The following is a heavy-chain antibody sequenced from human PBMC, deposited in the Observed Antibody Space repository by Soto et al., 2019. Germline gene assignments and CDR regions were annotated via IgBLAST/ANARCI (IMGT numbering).Heavy chain of an antibody. D-gene: IGHD2-21*02. Sequence: GGSLRGYCAASGFTFDDYTMHWVRQAPGKGLEWVSLISWDGGSTYYADSVKGRFTISRDNSKNSLYLQMNSLRTEDTALYYCAKGRVTAILSYFDYWGQGTLVTVSS. J-gene: IGHJ4*02. V-gene: IGHV3-43*01. CDR3: AKGRVTAILSYFDY. CDR1: GFTFDDYT. CDR2: ISWDGGST.